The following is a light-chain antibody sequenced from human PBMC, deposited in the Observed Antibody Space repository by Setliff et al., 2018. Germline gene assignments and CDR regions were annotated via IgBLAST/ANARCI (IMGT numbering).Light chain of an antibody. J-gene: IGLJ1*01. Sequence: QPALTQPASVSGSPGQSITISCTGTSNDIGYYNFVSWYQQYPGKHPKLLIYEVTNRPSGVSNRFSGSKSGNTASLTISGLQAEDEADYYCNSYTGTTTPYVFGTGTKV. CDR1: SNDIGYYNF. CDR3: NSYTGTTTPYV. CDR2: EVT. V-gene: IGLV2-14*03.